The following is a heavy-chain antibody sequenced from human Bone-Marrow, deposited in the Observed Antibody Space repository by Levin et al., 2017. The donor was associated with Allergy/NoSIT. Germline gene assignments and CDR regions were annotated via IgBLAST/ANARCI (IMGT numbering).Heavy chain of an antibody. V-gene: IGHV1-69*13. CDR3: ARGLVGASLDD. CDR1: GVTFNTYA. D-gene: IGHD1-26*01. Sequence: ASVKVSCKASGVTFNTYAITWVRQAPGQGLEWMGGIVPMFTTTDYAQKFQDRVTITADESTSTAYMELSSLTFEDTAMYYCARGLVGASLDDWGQGTTVTVSS. J-gene: IGHJ6*02. CDR2: IVPMFTTT.